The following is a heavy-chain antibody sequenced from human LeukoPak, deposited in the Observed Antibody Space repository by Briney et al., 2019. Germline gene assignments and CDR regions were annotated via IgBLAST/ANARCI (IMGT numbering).Heavy chain of an antibody. CDR1: GGSISTFY. J-gene: IGHJ6*02. CDR3: AREDPQTTVPEGLDV. Sequence: SETLSLTCTVSGGSISTFYWSWLLQPPGKGLEWIGYIYHSGSTNYNPSLKSRVTISVDTSKNQFSLRLSSVTAADTAVYYCAREDPQTTVPEGLDVWGQGTTVTVSS. D-gene: IGHD4-17*01. V-gene: IGHV4-59*01. CDR2: IYHSGST.